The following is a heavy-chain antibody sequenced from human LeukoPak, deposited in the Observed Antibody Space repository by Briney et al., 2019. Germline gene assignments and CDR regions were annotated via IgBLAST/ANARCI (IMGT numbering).Heavy chain of an antibody. Sequence: SETLSLTCTVSGASVSSASYWSWIRRPPGKGVEWIAHIYNGVNTNYNPSLKSRVTISVDTSKNQFSLRLNSVTAADTAVYYCARSRAFNSGAFDPWGQGSLVTVSS. D-gene: IGHD1-26*01. J-gene: IGHJ5*02. CDR2: IYNGVNT. CDR1: GASVSSASY. V-gene: IGHV4-61*01. CDR3: ARSRAFNSGAFDP.